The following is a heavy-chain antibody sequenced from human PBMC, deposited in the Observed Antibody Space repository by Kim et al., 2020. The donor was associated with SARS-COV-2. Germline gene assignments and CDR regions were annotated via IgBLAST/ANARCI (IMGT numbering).Heavy chain of an antibody. J-gene: IGHJ4*01. Sequence: GWYLRLSCEDSGFTRSSHAMSWVRQAPGKGLEWASGLSGTSLNTDYADSVKGRFTISRDDSKNTLYLQISSLSADDTAVYFCSKTTLAPCSFWAFDSCG. CDR1: GFTRSSHA. V-gene: IGHV3-23*01. D-gene: IGHD3-3*01. CDR2: LSGTSLNT. CDR3: SKTTLAPCSFWAFDS.